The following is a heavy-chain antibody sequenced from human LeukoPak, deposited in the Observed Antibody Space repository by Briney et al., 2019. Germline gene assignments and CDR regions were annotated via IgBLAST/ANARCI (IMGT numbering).Heavy chain of an antibody. D-gene: IGHD2-2*01. Sequence: PSETLSLTCTVSGGSISSGSYFWSWIRQPAGKGLEWIGRIYTSGSTNYNPSLKSRVTTSVDTSKNQFSLKLSSVTAADTAVYYCARSHCSSTSCPGWFDPWGQGTLVTVSS. J-gene: IGHJ5*02. V-gene: IGHV4-61*02. CDR2: IYTSGST. CDR3: ARSHCSSTSCPGWFDP. CDR1: GGSISSGSYF.